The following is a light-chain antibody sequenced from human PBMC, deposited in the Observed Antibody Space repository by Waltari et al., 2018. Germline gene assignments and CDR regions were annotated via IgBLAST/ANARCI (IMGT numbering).Light chain of an antibody. V-gene: IGLV2-23*02. CDR1: SSDFGTYSL. CDR2: EVS. CDR3: CSYAGSNIFV. J-gene: IGLJ1*01. Sequence: QSALTQPASVSGSPAQSLTISCTGTSSDFGTYSLVSWYQQYPGKAPKLLIFEVSKRSSGVSSRFSGSKSGNTASLTISGLQAEDEAAYYCCSYAGSNIFVFGTGTSVTVL.